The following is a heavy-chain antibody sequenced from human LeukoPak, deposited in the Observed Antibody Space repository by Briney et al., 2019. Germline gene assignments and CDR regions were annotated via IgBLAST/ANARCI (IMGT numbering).Heavy chain of an antibody. CDR3: ARATHYSASTGGPYMDV. CDR2: IFYTGKT. V-gene: IGHV4-39*07. D-gene: IGHD3-22*01. CDR1: GGSVYTSDYY. Sequence: SETLSLTCTVSGGSVYTSDYYWGWVRQPPGKGPEWIGDIFYTGKTNYNPSLKSRVSISIDTSKNQFSLKLTSVTAADTAVYFCARATHYSASTGGPYMDVWGQGTTVTVSS. J-gene: IGHJ6*03.